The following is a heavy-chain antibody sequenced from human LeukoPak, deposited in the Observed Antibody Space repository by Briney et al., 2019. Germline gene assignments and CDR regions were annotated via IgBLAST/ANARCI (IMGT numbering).Heavy chain of an antibody. CDR2: IYYSGST. D-gene: IGHD6-13*01. Sequence: SETLSLTCTVSGGSISSSSYYWGWIRQPPGKGLEWIGSIYYSGSTYYNPSLKSRVTISVDTSKNQFSLKLSSVTAADTAVYYCARRSSSWYFSAFDIWGQGTMVTVSS. CDR1: GGSISSSSYY. V-gene: IGHV4-39*01. J-gene: IGHJ3*02. CDR3: ARRSSSWYFSAFDI.